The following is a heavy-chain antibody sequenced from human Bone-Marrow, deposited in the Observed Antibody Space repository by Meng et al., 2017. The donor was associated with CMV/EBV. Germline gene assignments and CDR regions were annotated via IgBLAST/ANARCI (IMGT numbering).Heavy chain of an antibody. Sequence: GESLKISCVASGFTFSDHWMGWVRQAPGKGLEWVADIWKDGNTIWYFDSVKGRFTISRDNAKNSLFLQMNSLRVEDTAVYYCVRDMGWYRFDSWGQGTLVTFSS. V-gene: IGHV3-7*01. CDR3: VRDMGWYRFDS. CDR1: GFTFSDHW. J-gene: IGHJ4*02. D-gene: IGHD6-19*01. CDR2: IWKDGNTI.